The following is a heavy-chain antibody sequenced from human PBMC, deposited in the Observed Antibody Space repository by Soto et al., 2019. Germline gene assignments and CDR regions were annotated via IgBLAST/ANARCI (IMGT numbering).Heavy chain of an antibody. CDR3: ARSGYYYDSSGSDDAFDI. CDR1: GFTFSDYY. D-gene: IGHD3-22*01. J-gene: IGHJ3*02. CDR2: ISGSSSYT. Sequence: GGSLRLSCAASGFTFSDYYMSWIRQAPGKGLEWVSYISGSSSYTNYADSVKGRFTISRDNAKNSLYLQMNSLRAEDTAVYYCARSGYYYDSSGSDDAFDIWGQGTMVTVSS. V-gene: IGHV3-11*06.